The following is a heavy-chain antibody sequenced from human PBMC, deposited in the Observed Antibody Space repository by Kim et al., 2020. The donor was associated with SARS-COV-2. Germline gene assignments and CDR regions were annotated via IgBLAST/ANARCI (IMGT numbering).Heavy chain of an antibody. CDR1: GFTFKNYA. CDR3: ARDLAAGSSHFDF. Sequence: GGSLRLSCSASGFTFKNYAMHWVRQAPGKGLEWMAVISYDGSDKFCAESVKGRCTIARDNSKNTVYLQMDSLRVEDTAVYYCARDLAAGSSHFDFWGQGT. J-gene: IGHJ4*02. CDR2: ISYDGSDK. D-gene: IGHD6-13*01. V-gene: IGHV3-30*14.